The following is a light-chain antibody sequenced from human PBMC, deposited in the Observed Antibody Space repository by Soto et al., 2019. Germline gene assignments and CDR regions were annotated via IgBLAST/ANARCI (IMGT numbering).Light chain of an antibody. CDR1: SSDIGSYDR. Sequence: QSALTQPPSVSGSPGQSVTISCTGTSSDIGSYDRVSWYQQPPGTAPRLMIYEVVNRPSGVADRFSGSKSGTTASLTISGLQPEDETDYYCTSFTTSKTYVFGTGTKVTVL. CDR2: EVV. V-gene: IGLV2-18*02. J-gene: IGLJ1*01. CDR3: TSFTTSKTYV.